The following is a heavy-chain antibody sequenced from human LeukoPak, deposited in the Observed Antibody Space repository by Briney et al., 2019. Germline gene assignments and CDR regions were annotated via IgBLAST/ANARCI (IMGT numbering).Heavy chain of an antibody. D-gene: IGHD2-2*01. Sequence: GASVKVSCKASGGTFSSYAISWVRQAPGQGLEWMGGIIPIFGTANYAQKFQGRVTMTRNTSISTAYMELSSLRSEDTAVYYCAKSPAVAPGAFDIWGQGTMVTVSS. J-gene: IGHJ3*02. CDR2: IIPIFGTA. CDR1: GGTFSSYA. CDR3: AKSPAVAPGAFDI. V-gene: IGHV1-69*05.